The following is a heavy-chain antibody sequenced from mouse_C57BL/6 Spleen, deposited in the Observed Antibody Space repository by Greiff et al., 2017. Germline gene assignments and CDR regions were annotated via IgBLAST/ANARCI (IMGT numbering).Heavy chain of an antibody. V-gene: IGHV1-59*01. CDR1: GYTFTSYW. CDR2: IDPSDSYT. Sequence: QVQLQQPGAELVRPGTSVKLSCKASGYTFTSYWMHWVKQRPGQGLEWIGVIDPSDSYTNYNQKFKGKATLTVDTSSSTAYMQLSSLTSEDSAVYYCARDGGYYPYWGQGTLVTVSA. CDR3: ARDGGYYPY. D-gene: IGHD2-3*01. J-gene: IGHJ3*01.